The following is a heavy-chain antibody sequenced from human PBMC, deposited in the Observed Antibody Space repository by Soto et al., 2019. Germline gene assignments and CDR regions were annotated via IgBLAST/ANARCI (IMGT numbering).Heavy chain of an antibody. CDR2: IYYSGST. J-gene: IGHJ6*02. CDR1: GGSISSGGYY. Sequence: PSETLSLTCTVSGGSISSGGYYWSWIRQHPGKGLEWIGYIYYSGSTYYNPSLKSRVTISVDTSKNQFSLKLSSVTAADTAVYYCARRYIYYYYGMDVRGQGTTGTVSS. CDR3: ARRYIYYYYGMDV. D-gene: IGHD5-12*01. V-gene: IGHV4-31*03.